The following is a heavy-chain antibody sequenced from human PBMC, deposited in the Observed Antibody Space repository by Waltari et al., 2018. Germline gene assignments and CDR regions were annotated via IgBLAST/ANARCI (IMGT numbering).Heavy chain of an antibody. CDR1: GGTFSSYA. CDR3: AGGDYSGTYYSYYYYMDV. D-gene: IGHD1-26*01. J-gene: IGHJ6*03. CDR2: IIPIFGPA. V-gene: IGHV1-69*12. Sequence: QVQLVKSGAEVKKPGSSVKVSCKASGGTFSSYAISWMRQDPGPGLEWMGGIIPIFGPANYAQKFQGRVTITADESTSTAYMELSSLRSEDTAVYYCAGGDYSGTYYSYYYYMDVWGKGTTVTISS.